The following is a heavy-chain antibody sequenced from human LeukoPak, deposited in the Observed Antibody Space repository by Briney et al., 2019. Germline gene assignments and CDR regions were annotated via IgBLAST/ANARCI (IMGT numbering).Heavy chain of an antibody. CDR3: AGIPKPTVTSSLGY. Sequence: SETLSLTCTVSGGSISSYYWCWIRQPPGKGLEWIGYIYYSGSTNYNPSLKSRVTISVDTSKNQFSLKLSSVTAADTAVYYCAGIPKPTVTSSLGYWGQGTLVTVSS. CDR2: IYYSGST. D-gene: IGHD4-17*01. J-gene: IGHJ4*02. V-gene: IGHV4-59*01. CDR1: GGSISSYY.